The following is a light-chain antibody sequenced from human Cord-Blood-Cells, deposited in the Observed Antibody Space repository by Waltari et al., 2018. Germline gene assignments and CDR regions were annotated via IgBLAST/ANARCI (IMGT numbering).Light chain of an antibody. Sequence: DIQMTQSPSSLSASVGDRVTITCRASQRISSYLNWYQQKPGKAPKLPIYAASSLQSGVPSRFSGSGSGTDFTLTISSLQPEDFATYYCQQSYSTPYTFGQGTKLEIK. CDR3: QQSYSTPYT. J-gene: IGKJ2*01. CDR2: AAS. CDR1: QRISSY. V-gene: IGKV1-39*01.